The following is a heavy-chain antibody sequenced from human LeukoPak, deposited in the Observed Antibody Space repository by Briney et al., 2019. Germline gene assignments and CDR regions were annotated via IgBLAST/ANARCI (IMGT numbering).Heavy chain of an antibody. D-gene: IGHD3-10*01. CDR1: GFTFSSYG. V-gene: IGHV3-30*18. CDR3: AKARGALDY. Sequence: GGSLRLSCAASGFTFSSYGMHWVRQAPGKGLEWVAVISYDGSNKYYADSVKGRFTISRDNSKNTLYLQMNSLRVEDTAVYYCAKARGALDYWGQGTLVTASS. CDR2: ISYDGSNK. J-gene: IGHJ4*02.